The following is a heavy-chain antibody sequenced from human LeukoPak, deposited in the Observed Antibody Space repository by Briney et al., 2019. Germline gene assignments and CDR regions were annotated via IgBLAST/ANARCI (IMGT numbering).Heavy chain of an antibody. CDR3: ARQKQSHGNFDY. CDR1: GFTVSSYA. J-gene: IGHJ4*02. Sequence: GSLRLSCAASGFTVSSYAMHWVRQPIGKGLEWVSALGIAGDTFYPGSVKGRFTISRENAKNSLYLQMNSLRAEDTAMYYCARQKQSHGNFDYWGQGTLVTVSS. CDR2: LGIAGDT. D-gene: IGHD1-26*01. V-gene: IGHV3-13*01.